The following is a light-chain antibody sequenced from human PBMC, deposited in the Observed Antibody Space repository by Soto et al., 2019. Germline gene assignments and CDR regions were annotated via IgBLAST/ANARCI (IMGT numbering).Light chain of an antibody. CDR3: QAWDSSTPFV. J-gene: IGLJ1*01. CDR1: QLGNKF. V-gene: IGLV3-1*01. Sequence: SYELTQPPSVSVPPGQTASISCSGDQLGNKFVYWYQQRPGQSPVLVIFEDTKRPSGIPERFSGSNSGNTATLTIRGTQTMDEADYYCQAWDSSTPFVFGTGTKVTVL. CDR2: EDT.